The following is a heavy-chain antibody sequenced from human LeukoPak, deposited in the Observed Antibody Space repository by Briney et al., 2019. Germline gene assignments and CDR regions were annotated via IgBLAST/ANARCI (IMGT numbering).Heavy chain of an antibody. CDR1: GFTFSSYA. J-gene: IGHJ4*02. CDR3: ARGRLQYDY. CDR2: IYYSGST. V-gene: IGHV4-59*01. D-gene: IGHD5-18*01. Sequence: GSLRLSCAASGFTFSSYAMSWIRQPPGKGLEWIGYIYYSGSTNYNPSLKSRVTISVDTSKNQFSLKLSSVTAADTAVYYCARGRLQYDYWGQGTLVTVSS.